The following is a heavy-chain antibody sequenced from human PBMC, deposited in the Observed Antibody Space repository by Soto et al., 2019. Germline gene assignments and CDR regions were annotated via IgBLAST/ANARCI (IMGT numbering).Heavy chain of an antibody. V-gene: IGHV1-18*01. Sequence: ASVKVSCKSSCYTFTSYGISLVRHSPGQGLEWMGWISAYNGNTNYAQKLQGRVTMTTDTSTSTAYMELRSLRSDDTAVYYCARIEYNWNYGPDYWGQGTLVTVSS. CDR3: ARIEYNWNYGPDY. CDR2: ISAYNGNT. CDR1: CYTFTSYG. J-gene: IGHJ4*02. D-gene: IGHD1-7*01.